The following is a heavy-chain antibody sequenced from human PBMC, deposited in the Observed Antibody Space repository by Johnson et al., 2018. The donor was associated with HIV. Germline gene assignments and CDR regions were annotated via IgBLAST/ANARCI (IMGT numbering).Heavy chain of an antibody. V-gene: IGHV3-30-3*01. CDR3: ARGHGGPNPYDVFDI. Sequence: QGQLVESGGGVVQPGRSLRLSCAASGFTFSSYAMHWVRQAPGKGLEWVAVISYDGGNKYSADSVMGRFTISRDNSKNTLYLQMNSLRPEDTAVSFCARGHGGPNPYDVFDIWGQGTMVTVSS. D-gene: IGHD4-23*01. CDR2: ISYDGGNK. J-gene: IGHJ3*02. CDR1: GFTFSSYA.